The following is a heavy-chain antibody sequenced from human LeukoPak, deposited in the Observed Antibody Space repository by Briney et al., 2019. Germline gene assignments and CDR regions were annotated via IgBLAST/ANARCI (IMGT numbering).Heavy chain of an antibody. CDR2: MYYSGST. D-gene: IGHD1-26*01. V-gene: IGHV4-39*02. CDR3: ARERVGASGGAFDF. CDR1: GGSISSSSYY. J-gene: IGHJ3*01. Sequence: SETLSLTCTVSGGSISSSSYYWGWIRQPPGKGLEWIGSMYYSGSTYYNPSLKSRVTISVDTSKNQFSLKLSSVTAADTAVYYCARERVGASGGAFDFWGQGTMVTVSS.